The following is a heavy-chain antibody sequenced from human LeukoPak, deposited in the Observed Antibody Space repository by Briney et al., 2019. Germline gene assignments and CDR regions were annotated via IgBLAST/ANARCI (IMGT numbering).Heavy chain of an antibody. V-gene: IGHV1-8*01. CDR3: ARDGSSSSSGHY. CDR2: MNPNSGNT. Sequence: AASVKVSCKASGYTFTSYDINWVRQATGQGLEXXGWMNPNSGNTGYAQKFQGRVTMTRNTSISTAYMELSSLRSEDTAVYYCARDGSSSSSGHYWGQGTLVTVSS. D-gene: IGHD6-6*01. J-gene: IGHJ4*02. CDR1: GYTFTSYD.